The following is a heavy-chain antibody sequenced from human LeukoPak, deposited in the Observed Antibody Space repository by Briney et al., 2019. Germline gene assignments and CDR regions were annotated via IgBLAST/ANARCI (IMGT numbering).Heavy chain of an antibody. CDR2: IYYSGNT. Sequence: PSQTLSLTCTVSGGSISSSSHHWAWIRQPPGKGLEWIASIYYSGNTYYNPSLKSGVAISIDTSQNQFALKLSSVAAADTAVYYCARETSSSASLWGQGTLVTVSS. J-gene: IGHJ4*02. CDR3: ARETSSSASL. CDR1: GGSISSSSHH. D-gene: IGHD6-6*01. V-gene: IGHV4-39*06.